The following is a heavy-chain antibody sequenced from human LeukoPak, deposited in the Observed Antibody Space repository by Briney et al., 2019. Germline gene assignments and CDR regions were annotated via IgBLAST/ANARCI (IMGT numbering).Heavy chain of an antibody. CDR2: IQYDGSKK. V-gene: IGHV3-30*02. CDR1: GFTFSSNG. D-gene: IGHD4-17*01. J-gene: IGHJ4*02. CDR3: AKESVTVTRDLDY. Sequence: GGSLRLSCVASGFTFSSNGMHWVRQAPGKGLEWVTFIQYDGSKKYYADSVKGRFTISRDNSKNTLYLQMNSLRAEDTAVYYCAKESVTVTRDLDYWGQGTLVTVSS.